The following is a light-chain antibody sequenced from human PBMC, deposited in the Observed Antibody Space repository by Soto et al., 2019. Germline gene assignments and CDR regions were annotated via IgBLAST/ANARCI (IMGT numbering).Light chain of an antibody. CDR1: QTVRNDY. CDR2: DAS. V-gene: IGKV3-20*01. J-gene: IGKJ4*01. CDR3: QQFSSYPLT. Sequence: EIVMTQTPATLSLSPGERATLSFRASQTVRNDYLAWYQQKPGQAPRLLIYDASSRATGIPDRFSGGGSGTDFTLTISRLEPEDFAVYYCQQFSSYPLTFGGGTKVDI.